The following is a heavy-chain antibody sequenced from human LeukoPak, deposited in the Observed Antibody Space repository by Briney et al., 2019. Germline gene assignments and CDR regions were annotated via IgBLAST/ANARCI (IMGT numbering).Heavy chain of an antibody. CDR3: TRDSGYKFDF. D-gene: IGHD5-12*01. Sequence: SETLSLTCTVSGYSISSGYYWGWVRQPPGKGLEWIGSLYHSGSPYSNPSLQSRVTISADTSKNQFSLKLSSMIAADTAVYYCTRDSGYKFDFWGQGTLVMVSS. J-gene: IGHJ4*02. V-gene: IGHV4-38-2*02. CDR1: GYSISSGYY. CDR2: LYHSGSP.